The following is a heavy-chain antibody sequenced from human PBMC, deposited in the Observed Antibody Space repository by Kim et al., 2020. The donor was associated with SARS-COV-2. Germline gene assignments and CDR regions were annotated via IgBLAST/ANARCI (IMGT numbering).Heavy chain of an antibody. CDR3: ARDGDLYSSGKDAFDI. CDR2: IKQDGNQK. V-gene: IGHV3-7*01. D-gene: IGHD6-19*01. J-gene: IGHJ3*02. CDR1: GFTFSSSW. Sequence: GGSRRLSCAASGFTFSSSWMTWVRQAPGKGLEWVANIKQDGNQKYYVDSVKGRFTISRDNAKNSLYLQMNSLRAEDTAVYYCARDGDLYSSGKDAFDIWG.